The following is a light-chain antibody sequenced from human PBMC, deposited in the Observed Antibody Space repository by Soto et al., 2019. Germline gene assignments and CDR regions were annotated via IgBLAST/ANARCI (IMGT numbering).Light chain of an antibody. V-gene: IGKV1-5*01. Sequence: DIQMTQSPSTLSSSVGDRVTITCRASQSVSSWMAWYQQKPGKAPKLLIYDASILESGVPSRFSGSGSGTEFTLTISSLQPDDFATYYCQQYNSYSTFGQGTKVDI. J-gene: IGKJ1*01. CDR2: DAS. CDR3: QQYNSYST. CDR1: QSVSSW.